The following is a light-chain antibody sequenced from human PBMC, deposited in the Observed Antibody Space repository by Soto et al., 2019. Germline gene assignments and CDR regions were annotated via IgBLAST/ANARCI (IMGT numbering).Light chain of an antibody. CDR1: SSNIGAGYD. J-gene: IGLJ2*01. CDR2: GNS. Sequence: QSVLTQPPSVSGAPGQRVTISCTGSSSNIGAGYDVHWYQQLPGTAPNLLIYGNSNRPSGVPDRFSCSKSVTSASLAITGLQAEDEADYYCQSYDSSLSGVVFGGGTKVTVL. CDR3: QSYDSSLSGVV. V-gene: IGLV1-40*01.